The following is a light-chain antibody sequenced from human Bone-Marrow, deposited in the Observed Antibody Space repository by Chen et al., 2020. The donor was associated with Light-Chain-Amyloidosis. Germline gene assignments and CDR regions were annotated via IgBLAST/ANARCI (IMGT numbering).Light chain of an antibody. J-gene: IGLJ3*02. Sequence: SYVLTQPPSVSVAPGKTARITCGGNNIGSKSMHWSQQKPGQAPVLVVYNDSDRPSGIPERIAGSNCGSTANLTISRVEAGDEADYYCQVWDSSSVLRVFGGGTRLTVL. CDR1: NIGSKS. V-gene: IGLV3-21*03. CDR3: QVWDSSSVLRV. CDR2: NDS.